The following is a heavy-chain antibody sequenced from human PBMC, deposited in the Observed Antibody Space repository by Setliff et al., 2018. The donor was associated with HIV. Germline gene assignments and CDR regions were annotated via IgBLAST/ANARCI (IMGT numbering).Heavy chain of an antibody. CDR2: IWYDASKK. D-gene: IGHD1-26*01. CDR3: ARSSTLPWELPYFDY. Sequence: TGGSLRLSCAASGFTFNSYGMHWVRQAPGKGLEWVALIWYDASKKEYADSVKGRFNILRDDSKKTVDLQMNSLRAEDTAVYYCARSSTLPWELPYFDYWGQGTLVTVSS. CDR1: GFTFNSYG. V-gene: IGHV3-33*01. J-gene: IGHJ4*02.